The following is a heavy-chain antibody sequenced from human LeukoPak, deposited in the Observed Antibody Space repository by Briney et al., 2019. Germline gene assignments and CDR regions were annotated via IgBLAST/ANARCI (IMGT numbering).Heavy chain of an antibody. D-gene: IGHD3-22*01. Sequence: ASVKVSRKASGGTFSSYAISWVRQAPGQGLEWMGGIIPIFGTANYAQKFQGRVTITVDESTSTAYMELSSLRSEDTAVYYCASGYYYDSSGYYYFDYWGQGTLVTVSS. CDR1: GGTFSSYA. J-gene: IGHJ4*02. V-gene: IGHV1-69*13. CDR2: IIPIFGTA. CDR3: ASGYYYDSSGYYYFDY.